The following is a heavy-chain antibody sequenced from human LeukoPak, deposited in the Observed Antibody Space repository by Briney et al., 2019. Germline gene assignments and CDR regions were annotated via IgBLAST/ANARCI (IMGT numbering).Heavy chain of an antibody. CDR1: GYTFTSYG. CDR2: ISAYNGNT. D-gene: IGHD2-2*01. J-gene: IGHJ6*02. CDR3: ARERVVVVPAVGPYYYGMDV. Sequence: SVKVSCKASGYTFTSYGISWVRQAPGQGLEWMGWISAYNGNTNYAQKLQGRVTMTTDTSTSTAYMGLRSLRSDDTAAYYCARERVVVVPAVGPYYYGMDVWGQGTTVTVSS. V-gene: IGHV1-18*01.